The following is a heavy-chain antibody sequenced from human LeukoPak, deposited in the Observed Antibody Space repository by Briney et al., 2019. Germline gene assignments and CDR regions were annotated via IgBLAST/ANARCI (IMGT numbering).Heavy chain of an antibody. CDR2: IASNGGTK. CDR3: AREYCTTNNCYNWGLGY. V-gene: IGHV3-64*02. D-gene: IGHD2-2*02. J-gene: IGHJ4*02. Sequence: GGSLRLSCAASGFSFNTYTMRRGRQAPGKGLEYVSGIASNGGTKYYADSVKGRFTISRDNFKNTVYLQMDSLRTEDMAVYYCAREYCTTNNCYNWGLGYWGQGTLVTVPS. CDR1: GFSFNTYT.